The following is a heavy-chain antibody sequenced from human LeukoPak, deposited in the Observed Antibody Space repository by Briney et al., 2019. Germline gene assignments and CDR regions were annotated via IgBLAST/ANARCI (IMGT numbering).Heavy chain of an antibody. CDR1: GGSISRYH. D-gene: IGHD6-19*01. CDR3: ARTNVWLDGGFLDYYYYYMDV. Sequence: PSETLSLTCTVSGGSISRYHWSWLRQPPGKGLEWIAYIYYSGSTNYNPSLRSRVTISVDTSKNQFSLKLSSVIAADTAVYYCARTNVWLDGGFLDYYYYYMDVWGKGTTVTVSS. J-gene: IGHJ6*03. V-gene: IGHV4-59*01. CDR2: IYYSGST.